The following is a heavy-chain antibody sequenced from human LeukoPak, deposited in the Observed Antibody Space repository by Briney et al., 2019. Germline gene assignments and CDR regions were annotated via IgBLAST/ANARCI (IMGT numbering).Heavy chain of an antibody. D-gene: IGHD2-2*02. J-gene: IGHJ3*02. CDR2: IYHSGST. CDR3: ARATIIVVVPAAISNDAFDI. CDR1: GGSISSGGYS. Sequence: SETLSLTCAVSGGSISSGGYSWSWIRQPPGKGLEWIGYIYHSGSTYYNPSLKSRVTISVDRSKNQFSLKLSSVTAADTAVYYCARATIIVVVPAAISNDAFDIWGQGTMVTVSS. V-gene: IGHV4-30-2*01.